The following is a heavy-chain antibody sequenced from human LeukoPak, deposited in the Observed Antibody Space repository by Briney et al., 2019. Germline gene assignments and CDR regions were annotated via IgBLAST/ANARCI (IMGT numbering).Heavy chain of an antibody. Sequence: SETLSLTCTVSGDSISSYYWSWIRQPPGKGLEWMGYINYSWNTNYNPSLKSRVTISVDTSKNQFSLRLTSVTDADTAVYYCAREGRQDYVXFDCWGQGTLVTVSS. CDR3: AREGRQDYVXFDC. V-gene: IGHV4-59*01. D-gene: IGHD4-17*01. CDR2: INYSWNT. J-gene: IGHJ4*02. CDR1: GDSISSYY.